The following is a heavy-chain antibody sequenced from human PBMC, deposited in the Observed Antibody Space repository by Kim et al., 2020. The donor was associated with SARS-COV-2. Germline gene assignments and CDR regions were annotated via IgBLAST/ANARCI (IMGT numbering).Heavy chain of an antibody. V-gene: IGHV3-30*04. CDR2: ISYDGSNK. Sequence: GGSLRLSCAASGFTFSSYAMHWVRQAPGKGLEWVAVISYDGSNKYYADSVKGRFTISRDNSKNTLYLQMNSLRAEDTAVYYCARGGHSGYDSRVDYWGQG. D-gene: IGHD5-12*01. CDR1: GFTFSSYA. CDR3: ARGGHSGYDSRVDY. J-gene: IGHJ4*02.